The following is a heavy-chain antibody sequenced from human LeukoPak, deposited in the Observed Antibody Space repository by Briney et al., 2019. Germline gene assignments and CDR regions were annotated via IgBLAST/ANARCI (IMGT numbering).Heavy chain of an antibody. CDR3: AKGKMTSYYFDH. J-gene: IGHJ4*02. Sequence: GGSLRLSCAASGFTFSSYTMSWVRQAPGKGLEWVSGISVSGGNTYYADSVKGRFTISGQNSKNTLYLQMNSLRVEDTAVYYCAKGKMTSYYFDHWGQGTLVTVSS. CDR2: ISVSGGNT. V-gene: IGHV3-23*01. CDR1: GFTFSSYT. D-gene: IGHD5-24*01.